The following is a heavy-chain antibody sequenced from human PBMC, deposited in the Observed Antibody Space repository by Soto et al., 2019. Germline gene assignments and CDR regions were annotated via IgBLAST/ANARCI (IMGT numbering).Heavy chain of an antibody. J-gene: IGHJ5*02. Sequence: PGGSLRLSCASSGLTFSSYAMSWVRQAPGKGLEWVSAISGSGGSTYYADSVKGRFTISRDNSKNTPYLQMNSLRAEDTAVYYCAKTHYGDYVPLFPWGQGTLVTVSS. V-gene: IGHV3-23*01. CDR3: AKTHYGDYVPLFP. CDR1: GLTFSSYA. CDR2: ISGSGGST. D-gene: IGHD4-17*01.